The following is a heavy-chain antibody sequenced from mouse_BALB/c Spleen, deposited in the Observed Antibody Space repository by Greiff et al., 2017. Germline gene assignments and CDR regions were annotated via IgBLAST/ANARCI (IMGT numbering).Heavy chain of an antibody. CDR1: GFTFSNYW. J-gene: IGHJ4*01. V-gene: IGHV6-6*02. Sequence: DVMLVESGGGLVQPGGSMKLSCVASGFTFSNYWMNWVRQSPEKGLEWVAEIRLKSNNYATHYAESVKGRFTISRDDSKSSVYLQMNNLRAEDTGVYNAAYYGDYMRGLCNWGEGDSGTVSS. CDR3: AYYGDYMRGLCN. D-gene: IGHD2-13*01. CDR2: IRLKSNNYAT.